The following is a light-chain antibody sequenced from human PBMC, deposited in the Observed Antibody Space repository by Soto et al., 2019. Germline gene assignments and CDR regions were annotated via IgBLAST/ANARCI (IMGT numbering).Light chain of an antibody. CDR1: QSFASS. CDR2: DVS. Sequence: EIVLSQSPATLSLSPGERATLSCRASQSFASSCTWYQQRPGQAPRLLIYDVSNRDTGIPARFSGSGSATDFTLTISGLEPEDFAVYYCQQRNSWPYTFGPGTKLEIK. CDR3: QQRNSWPYT. V-gene: IGKV3-11*01. J-gene: IGKJ2*01.